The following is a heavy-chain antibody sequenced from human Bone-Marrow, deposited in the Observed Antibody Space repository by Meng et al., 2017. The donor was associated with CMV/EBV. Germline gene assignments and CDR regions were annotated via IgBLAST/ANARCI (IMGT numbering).Heavy chain of an antibody. CDR2: ISDYVSDS. CDR3: ARRFGVVFGAFDI. J-gene: IGHJ3*02. CDR1: GFTLSDYY. D-gene: IGHD3-3*01. V-gene: IGHV3-11*04. Sequence: GESLKISCAVSGFTLSDYYMSWIRQAPGKGLEWVAYISDYVSDSGSYADSVKGRFTISRDNAKNSLYLQMNSLRAEDAAMYYCARRFGVVFGAFDIWGQGTMVTVSS.